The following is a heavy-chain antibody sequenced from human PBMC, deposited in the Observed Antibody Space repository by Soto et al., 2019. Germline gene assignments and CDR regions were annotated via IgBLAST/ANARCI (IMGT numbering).Heavy chain of an antibody. CDR2: IYYSGST. D-gene: IGHD3-10*01. CDR3: ARDGPAMVRGVIIDYYGMDV. Sequence: SETLSLTCTVSGGSISSYYWSWIRQPPGKGLEWIGYIYYSGSTNYNPSLKSRVTISVDTSKNQLSLKLSSVTAADTAVYYCARDGPAMVRGVIIDYYGMDVWGQGTTVT. J-gene: IGHJ6*02. CDR1: GGSISSYY. V-gene: IGHV4-59*01.